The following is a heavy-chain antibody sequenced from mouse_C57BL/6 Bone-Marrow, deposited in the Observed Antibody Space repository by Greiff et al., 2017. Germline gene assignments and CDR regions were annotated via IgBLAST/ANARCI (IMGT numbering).Heavy chain of an antibody. CDR2: ISSGGSYT. V-gene: IGHV5-6*01. CDR1: GFTFSSYG. Sequence: EVKVVESGGDLVKPGGSLKLSCAASGFTFSSYGMSWVRQTPDKRLEWVATISSGGSYTYYPDSVKGRFTISRDNAKNTLYLQMSSRKSEDTAMYYCARQGRTGFAYWGQGTLVTVSA. J-gene: IGHJ3*01. CDR3: ARQGRTGFAY.